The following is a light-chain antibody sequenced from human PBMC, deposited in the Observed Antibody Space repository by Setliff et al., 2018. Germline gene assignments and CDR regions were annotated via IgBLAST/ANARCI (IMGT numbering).Light chain of an antibody. V-gene: IGLV2-14*03. J-gene: IGLJ1*01. CDR2: DVS. CDR3: SSYSTRTSLDV. Sequence: QSVLTQPASVSGSPGQSITIYCIGSSSDIGAYDYVAWYQQHPGKAPKLMIYDVSHRPSGVSHRFSASKSGNTASLTISGLQVEDEAGYYCSSYSTRTSLDVFGTGTKVTVL. CDR1: SSDIGAYDY.